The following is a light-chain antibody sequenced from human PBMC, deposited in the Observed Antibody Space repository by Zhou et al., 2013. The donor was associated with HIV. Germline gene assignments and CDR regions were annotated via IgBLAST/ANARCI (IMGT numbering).Light chain of an antibody. V-gene: IGKV3-11*01. CDR3: QQRANWPWT. Sequence: EIVLTQSPGTLSLFPGETATLSCRASQSVASNFLAWYQQKPGQAPRLLIFGASNRAGGIPARFSGSGYGTAFTLTISSLEPEDFAVYFCQQRANWPWTFGQGTTVEI. J-gene: IGKJ1*01. CDR1: QSVASNF. CDR2: GAS.